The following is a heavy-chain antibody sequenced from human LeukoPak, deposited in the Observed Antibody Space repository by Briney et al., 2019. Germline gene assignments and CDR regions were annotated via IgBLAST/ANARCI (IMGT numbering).Heavy chain of an antibody. CDR1: AGSISSGDYY. CDR2: IYYSGST. J-gene: IGHJ3*02. V-gene: IGHV4-30-4*01. CDR3: ARVGRSWPDDAFDI. Sequence: SQTLSLTCTVSAGSISSGDYYWSWIRQPPGKGLEWIGYIYYSGSTYYNPSLKSRITISVDTSKNQFSLKLSSVSAADTAVYYCARVGRSWPDDAFDIWGQGTMVTVS. D-gene: IGHD6-13*01.